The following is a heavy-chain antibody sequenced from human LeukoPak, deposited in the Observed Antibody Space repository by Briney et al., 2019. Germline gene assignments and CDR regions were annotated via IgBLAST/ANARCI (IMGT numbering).Heavy chain of an antibody. CDR2: IYYSGST. V-gene: IGHV4-59*01. CDR3: ARVKGSDSSGSFYYYYGMDV. CDR1: GGSISSYY. D-gene: IGHD3-22*01. Sequence: SATLSLTCTVSGGSISSYYWSWIRQPPGKGLEWIGYIYYSGSTNYNPSLKSRVTISVDTSKNQFSLKLSSVTAADTAVYYCARVKGSDSSGSFYYYYGMDVWGQGTTVTVSS. J-gene: IGHJ6*02.